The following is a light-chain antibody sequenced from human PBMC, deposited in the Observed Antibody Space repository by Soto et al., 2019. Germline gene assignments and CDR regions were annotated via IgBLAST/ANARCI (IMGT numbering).Light chain of an antibody. CDR1: QSISSW. J-gene: IGKJ2*01. CDR2: DAS. Sequence: DIQMTQSPSTLSASVGDRVTITCRASQSISSWLAWYQQKPGKAPKLLIYDASSLESGVPSRFSGSGSGTEFTLTISSLQPDDFATYYCQKYNSYSPLTFGQGTKLEIK. V-gene: IGKV1-5*01. CDR3: QKYNSYSPLT.